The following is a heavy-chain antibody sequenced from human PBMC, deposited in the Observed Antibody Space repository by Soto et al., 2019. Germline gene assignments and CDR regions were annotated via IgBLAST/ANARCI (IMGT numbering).Heavy chain of an antibody. Sequence: GGSLRLSCAASKFTFDYYAMHWVRQAPGKGLEWVSGISWNGGSIGYADSVKARFTISRDNAKNSLYLQMNSLRVEDTALYYCAKDISGRGSFYYYHGLDVWGQGTTVTVSS. J-gene: IGHJ6*02. CDR3: AKDISGRGSFYYYHGLDV. D-gene: IGHD1-26*01. CDR1: KFTFDYYA. V-gene: IGHV3-9*01. CDR2: ISWNGGSI.